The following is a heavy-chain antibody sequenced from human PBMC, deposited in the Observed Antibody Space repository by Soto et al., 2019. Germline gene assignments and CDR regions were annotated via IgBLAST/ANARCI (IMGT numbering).Heavy chain of an antibody. CDR3: ARSGSGWYYYYGMDV. V-gene: IGHV3-30-3*01. Sequence: GGSLRLSCAASGFTFSSYAMHWVHQAPGKGLEWVAVISYDGSNKYYADSVKGRFTISRDNSKNTLYLQMNSLRAEDTAVYYCARSGSGWYYYYGMDVWGQGTTVTVSS. J-gene: IGHJ6*02. CDR1: GFTFSSYA. CDR2: ISYDGSNK. D-gene: IGHD6-19*01.